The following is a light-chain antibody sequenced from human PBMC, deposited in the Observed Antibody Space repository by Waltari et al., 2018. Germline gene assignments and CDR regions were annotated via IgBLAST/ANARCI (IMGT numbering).Light chain of an antibody. CDR2: GAS. CDR3: QQYGSSSYT. Sequence: DIVLTQSPGTLSLSPGERAPLSCRASQSVSSSYLAWYQQKPGQAPRPLIYGASSRATGIPDRFSGSGSGTDFTLTISRLEPEDFAVYYCQQYGSSSYTFGQGTKLEIK. J-gene: IGKJ2*01. CDR1: QSVSSSY. V-gene: IGKV3-20*01.